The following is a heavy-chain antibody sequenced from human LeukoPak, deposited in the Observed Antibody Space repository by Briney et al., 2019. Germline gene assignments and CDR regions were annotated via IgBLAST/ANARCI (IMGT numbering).Heavy chain of an antibody. J-gene: IGHJ6*03. Sequence: ASVKVSCKASGYTFTSYGISWVRQAPGQGLEWMGWISAYNGNTNYAQKLQGRVTMTTDTSTSTAYMELRSLRSDDTAVYYCARDRAEYSSSSDDYYYYYYMDVWGKGTTVTVSS. V-gene: IGHV1-18*01. CDR3: ARDRAEYSSSSDDYYYYYYMDV. CDR2: ISAYNGNT. D-gene: IGHD6-6*01. CDR1: GYTFTSYG.